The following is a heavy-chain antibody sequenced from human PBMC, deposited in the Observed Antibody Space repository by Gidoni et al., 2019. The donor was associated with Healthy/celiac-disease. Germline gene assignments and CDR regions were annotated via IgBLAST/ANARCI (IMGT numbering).Heavy chain of an antibody. J-gene: IGHJ6*02. D-gene: IGHD3-9*01. CDR3: AREVSYDILKGMDV. V-gene: IGHV3-33*01. Sequence: QVQLVASGGGVVQPGRSLRLSCAASGFTFSSYGMHWVRQAPGKGLEWVAVIWYDGSNKYYADSVKGRFTISRDNSKNTLYLQMNSLRAEDTAVYYCAREVSYDILKGMDVWGQGTTVTVSS. CDR1: GFTFSSYG. CDR2: IWYDGSNK.